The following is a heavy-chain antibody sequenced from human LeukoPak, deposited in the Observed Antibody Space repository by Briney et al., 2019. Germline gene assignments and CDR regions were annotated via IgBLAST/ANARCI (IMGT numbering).Heavy chain of an antibody. CDR1: GFTFSSYA. CDR2: ISGSGGST. D-gene: IGHD6-19*01. V-gene: IGHV3-23*01. J-gene: IGHJ3*02. CDR3: ANTDGSGWSAFDI. Sequence: GGSLRLSCAASGFTFSSYAMSWVRQAPGNRLEWVSAISGSGGSTYYADSVKGRFTISRDNSKNTLYLQMNSLRAEDTAVYYCANTDGSGWSAFDIWGQGTMVTVSS.